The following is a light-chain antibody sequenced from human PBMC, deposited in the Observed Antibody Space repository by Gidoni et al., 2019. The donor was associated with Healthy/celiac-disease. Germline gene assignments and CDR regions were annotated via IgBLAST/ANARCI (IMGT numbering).Light chain of an antibody. CDR2: AAS. CDR1: QSISSY. Sequence: DIQMNQSPSSLSASVGDRVTITCRASQSISSYLNWYQQKPGKAPKLLIYAASSLQSGVPSRFSGSGSGTDFTLTISSLQPEDFATYYCQQSYSTPQSFGQGIKLEIK. CDR3: QQSYSTPQS. V-gene: IGKV1-39*01. J-gene: IGKJ2*03.